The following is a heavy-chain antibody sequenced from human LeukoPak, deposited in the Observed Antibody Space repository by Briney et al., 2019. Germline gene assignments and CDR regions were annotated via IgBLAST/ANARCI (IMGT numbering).Heavy chain of an antibody. V-gene: IGHV3-23*01. CDR2: ISASGDAT. CDR3: TKWSGYGDS. Sequence: GGSLRLSCAASGFTFSAHSMTWVRQAPGKGLEWVSGISASGDATFYADSVKGRFTISRDNSKNTVDLQMNSLRAEDTAVYYCTKWSGYGDSWGQGTLVTVPS. D-gene: IGHD5-12*01. J-gene: IGHJ4*02. CDR1: GFTFSAHS.